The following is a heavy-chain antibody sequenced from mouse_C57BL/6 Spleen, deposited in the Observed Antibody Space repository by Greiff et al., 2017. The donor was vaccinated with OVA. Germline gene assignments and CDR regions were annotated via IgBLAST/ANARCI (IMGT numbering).Heavy chain of an antibody. J-gene: IGHJ3*01. CDR1: GYTFTDYY. V-gene: IGHV1-76*01. D-gene: IGHD2-5*01. CDR3: ATSNSTWFAY. CDR2: IYPGSGNT. Sequence: QVHVKQSGAELVRPGASVKLSCKASGYTFTDYYINWVKQRPGQGLEWIARIYPGSGNTYYNEKFKGKATLTAEKSSSTAYMQLSSLTSEDSAVYFCATSNSTWFAYWGQGTLVTVSA.